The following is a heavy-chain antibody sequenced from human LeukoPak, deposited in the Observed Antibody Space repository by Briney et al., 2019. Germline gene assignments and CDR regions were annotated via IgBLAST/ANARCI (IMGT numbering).Heavy chain of an antibody. CDR1: GFTFSNYA. CDR3: AKCRGNSDFDSLYMDV. V-gene: IGHV3-23*01. J-gene: IGHJ6*03. Sequence: GGSLRLSCAASGFTFSNYAMTWVRQVPGKGLERVSIISGNGRSAYHADSVKGRFTMSRDNSKNSVSLQMNSLRVEDTAVYYCAKCRGNSDFDSLYMDVWGKGTTVIVSS. D-gene: IGHD5-12*01. CDR2: ISGNGRSA.